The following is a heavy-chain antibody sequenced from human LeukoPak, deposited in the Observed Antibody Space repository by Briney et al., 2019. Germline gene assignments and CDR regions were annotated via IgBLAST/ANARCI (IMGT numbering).Heavy chain of an antibody. J-gene: IGHJ4*02. V-gene: IGHV4-38-2*01. CDR2: IYHSGNT. D-gene: IGHD2-15*01. CDR1: GYSISSGYH. Sequence: SETLSLTCAASGYSISSGYHWGWIRQPPGKGLEWIGNIYHSGNTYYNPSLKSRVTISIDTSKNQFSLKLSSLTAADTAVYYCARSPVAATPTPFDYWGQGTLVTVSS. CDR3: ARSPVAATPTPFDY.